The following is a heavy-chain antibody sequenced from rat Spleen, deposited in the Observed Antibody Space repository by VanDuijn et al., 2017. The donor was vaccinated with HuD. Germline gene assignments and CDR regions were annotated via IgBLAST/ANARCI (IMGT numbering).Heavy chain of an antibody. J-gene: IGHJ3*01. CDR2: IDPDGGRT. D-gene: IGHD4-2*01. CDR3: TTGETFYFDY. V-gene: IGHV5-58*01. Sequence: EVKLVETGGGLVQPGRSLKLSCEASGFTFSRYWMYWVRQAPGKGLEWVSSIDPDGGRTYYPDSMKGRFTISRDNAENTVYLQMNSLRSEDTATYYCTTGETFYFDYWGQGTLVTVSS. CDR1: GFTFSRYW.